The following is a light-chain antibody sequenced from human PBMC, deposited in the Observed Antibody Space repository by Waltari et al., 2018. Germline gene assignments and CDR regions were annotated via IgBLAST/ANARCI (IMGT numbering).Light chain of an antibody. CDR3: VLYLPSGIWV. CDR2: STN. J-gene: IGLJ3*02. V-gene: IGLV8-61*01. CDR1: SGSVSTSFS. Sequence: QTVVTQEPSFSVSPGGTVTLTCAFSSGSVSTSFSSGCYQQTPGQAPRTLIYSTNTRSSGVPDRFSGSILGSKAALTITGAQADDESDYYCVLYLPSGIWVFGGGTKLTVL.